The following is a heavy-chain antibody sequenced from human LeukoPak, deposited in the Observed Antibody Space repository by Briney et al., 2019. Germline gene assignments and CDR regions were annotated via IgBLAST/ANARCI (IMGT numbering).Heavy chain of an antibody. J-gene: IGHJ4*02. CDR2: IWYDGSQK. D-gene: IGHD2-15*01. CDR1: GFTFRNAG. CDR3: ANGGYYSLDS. Sequence: GGSLRLSCAVSGFTFRNAGMHWVRQAPGKGLEWVAVIWYDGSQKYYADSVKGRFTISRDNSKRTLFLQTDSLRGEDTAVYYCANGGYYSLDSWGQGTLVTVSS. V-gene: IGHV3-30*02.